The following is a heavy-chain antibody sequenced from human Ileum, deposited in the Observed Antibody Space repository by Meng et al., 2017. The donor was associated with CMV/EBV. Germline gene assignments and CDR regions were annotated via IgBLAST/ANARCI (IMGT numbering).Heavy chain of an antibody. V-gene: IGHV3-48*04. D-gene: IGHD3-22*01. CDR1: GFTFSCHS. CDR3: ARGDCYDSSGYHAEEGADY. J-gene: IGHJ4*02. CDR2: ISSRSSTI. Sequence: GESLKISCAASGFTFSCHSMNWVRQAPGKGLEWVSYISSRSSTIYYADSVKGRFTISRDNAKNSLYLQMDSLRAEDTAVYYCARGDCYDSSGYHAEEGADYWGQGTLVTVSS.